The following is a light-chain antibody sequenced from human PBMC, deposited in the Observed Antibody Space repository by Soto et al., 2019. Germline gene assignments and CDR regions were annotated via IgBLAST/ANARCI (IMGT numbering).Light chain of an antibody. CDR1: GGDIGAYNY. Sequence: QSVLTQPASVSGSLGQSITLSCTGSGGDIGAYNYVSWYQQHPGKAPKLIIYGVTHRPSGVSSHFSASKSAYTASLTISALQAEDEADYYCSSFTTTYFYVFGHGTKVTVL. V-gene: IGLV2-14*01. J-gene: IGLJ1*01. CDR3: SSFTTTYFYV. CDR2: GVT.